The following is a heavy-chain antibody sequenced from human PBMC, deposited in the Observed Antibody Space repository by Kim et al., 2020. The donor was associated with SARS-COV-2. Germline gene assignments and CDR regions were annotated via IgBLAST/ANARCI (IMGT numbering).Heavy chain of an antibody. D-gene: IGHD6-13*01. J-gene: IGHJ6*03. CDR3: AKAISSSSLNYYYYMDV. Sequence: VRGRFTISRDNSKNTLYVQMNSLRAEDTAVYYCAKAISSSSLNYYYYMDVWGKGTTVTVSS. V-gene: IGHV3-23*01.